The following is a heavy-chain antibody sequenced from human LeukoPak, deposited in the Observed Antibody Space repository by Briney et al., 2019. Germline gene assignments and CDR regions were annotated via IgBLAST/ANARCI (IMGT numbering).Heavy chain of an antibody. CDR3: ARALYGSGSYGDAFDI. J-gene: IGHJ3*02. V-gene: IGHV1-2*02. CDR2: INPNSGGT. CDR1: GHTFTGYY. Sequence: ASVKVSCKASGHTFTGYYMHWVRQAPGQGLEWMGWINPNSGGTNYAQKFQGRVTMTRDTSISTAYMELSRLRSDDTAVYYCARALYGSGSYGDAFDIWGQGAMVTVSS. D-gene: IGHD3-10*01.